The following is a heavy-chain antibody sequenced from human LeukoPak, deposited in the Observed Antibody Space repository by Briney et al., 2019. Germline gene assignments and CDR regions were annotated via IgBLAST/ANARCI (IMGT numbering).Heavy chain of an antibody. CDR1: GGTFSSYA. CDR3: ARGELYSYGYHYYYMDV. D-gene: IGHD5-18*01. J-gene: IGHJ6*03. V-gene: IGHV1-69*06. CDR2: IIPIFGTA. Sequence: SVKVSCKASGGTFSSYAISWVRQAPGQGLKWMGRIIPIFGTANYAQKFQGRVTITADKSTSTAYMELSSLRSEDTAVYYCARGELYSYGYHYYYMDVWGKGTTVTVSS.